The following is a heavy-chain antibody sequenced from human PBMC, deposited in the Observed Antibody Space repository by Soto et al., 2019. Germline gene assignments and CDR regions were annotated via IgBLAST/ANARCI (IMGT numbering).Heavy chain of an antibody. J-gene: IGHJ6*02. CDR2: MFPGDSDT. V-gene: IGHV5-51*01. CDR1: GYTFANYW. CDR3: ARVPDSSLGTMDV. Sequence: GESLKISCESSGYTFANYWIGWVRQVPGQGLEWMGVMFPGDSDTRYSPSFQGQVTMSADPSTNTAYLEWSSLKAADSAMYYCARVPDSSLGTMDVWGQGTTVTVSS. D-gene: IGHD6-19*01.